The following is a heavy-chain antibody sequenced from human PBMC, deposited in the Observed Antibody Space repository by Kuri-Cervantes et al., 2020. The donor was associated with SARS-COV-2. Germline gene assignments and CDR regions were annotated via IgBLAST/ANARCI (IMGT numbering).Heavy chain of an antibody. CDR2: IIPFVTSP. J-gene: IGHJ3*02. V-gene: IGHV1-69*05. Sequence: SVKVSCKPSGGTLSTYAITWVRQDPGQGLEWIGGIIPFVTSPYYAQKFQGRVTIATDASTGTAYMELSSLISEDTAMYYCAGQDDYDRSGLTWAFDIWGHGTMVTVSS. D-gene: IGHD3-22*01. CDR3: AGQDDYDRSGLTWAFDI. CDR1: GGTLSTYA.